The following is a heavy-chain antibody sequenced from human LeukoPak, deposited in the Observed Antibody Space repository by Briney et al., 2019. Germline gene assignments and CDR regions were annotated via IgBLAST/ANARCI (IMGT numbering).Heavy chain of an antibody. CDR3: ARGVRLSYFAVAGLFDY. CDR1: GFTFSDYY. Sequence: GGSLRLSCAASGFTFSDYYMSWIRQAPGKGLEWVSYISSSGSTIYYADSVKGRFTISRDNAKNSLYLQMNSLRAEDTAVYYCARGVRLSYFAVAGLFDYWGQGTLVTVSS. D-gene: IGHD6-19*01. J-gene: IGHJ4*02. V-gene: IGHV3-11*04. CDR2: ISSSGSTI.